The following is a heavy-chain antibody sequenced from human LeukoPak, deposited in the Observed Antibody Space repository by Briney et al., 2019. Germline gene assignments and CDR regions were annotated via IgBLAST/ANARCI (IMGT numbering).Heavy chain of an antibody. CDR3: ARASYYYDSSGYPGYYFDY. Sequence: WASVKVSCKASGYTFTDYYMHWVRQAPEQGLEWMGWINPNSGGTNYAQKFQGRVTMTRDTSISTAYMELSRLRSDDAAVYYCARASYYYDSSGYPGYYFDYWGQGTLVTVSS. CDR1: GYTFTDYY. V-gene: IGHV1-2*02. J-gene: IGHJ4*02. D-gene: IGHD3-22*01. CDR2: INPNSGGT.